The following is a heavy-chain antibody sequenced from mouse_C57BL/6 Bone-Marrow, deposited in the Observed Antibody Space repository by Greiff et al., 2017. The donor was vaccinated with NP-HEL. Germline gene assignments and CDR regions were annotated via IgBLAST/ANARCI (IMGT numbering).Heavy chain of an antibody. D-gene: IGHD1-1*01. J-gene: IGHJ3*01. CDR1: GYSFTDYN. Sequence: VQLKESGPELVKPGASVKISCKASGYSFTDYNMNWVKQSNGKSLEWIGVINPNYGTTSYNQKFKGKATLTVDQSSSTAYMQLNSLTSEDAAVYYCASYYYGSRGFAYWGQGTLVTVSA. CDR2: INPNYGTT. CDR3: ASYYYGSRGFAY. V-gene: IGHV1-39*01.